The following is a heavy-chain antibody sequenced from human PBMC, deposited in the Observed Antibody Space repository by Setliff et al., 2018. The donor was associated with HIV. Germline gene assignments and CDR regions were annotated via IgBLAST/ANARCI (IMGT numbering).Heavy chain of an antibody. D-gene: IGHD2-2*01. CDR3: ARHLGLPDATDYMDV. J-gene: IGHJ6*03. V-gene: IGHV5-51*01. CDR1: GYSFTSYW. CDR2: IYPGDSDA. Sequence: PGESLKISCKGSGYSFTSYWIGWVRQMPGKGLEWMGIIYPGDSDARYSPSFLGQVTISADKSISTAYLQWSSLKASDTAMYYCARHLGLPDATDYMDVWGKGTTVTVSS.